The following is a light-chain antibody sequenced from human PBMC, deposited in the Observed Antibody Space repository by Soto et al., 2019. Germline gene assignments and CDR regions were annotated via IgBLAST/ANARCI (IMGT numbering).Light chain of an antibody. CDR1: RSDVGGYDY. Sequence: QSALTQPASVSGSPGQSITISCTGTRSDVGGYDYVSWYQHHPGKAPKLMIYDVSNRASGVSNPFAGCKSGNTASLTISGLQAEDEADYYCSSYPSSSLYVFGTGTKLTVL. CDR3: SSYPSSSLYV. V-gene: IGLV2-14*03. CDR2: DVS. J-gene: IGLJ1*01.